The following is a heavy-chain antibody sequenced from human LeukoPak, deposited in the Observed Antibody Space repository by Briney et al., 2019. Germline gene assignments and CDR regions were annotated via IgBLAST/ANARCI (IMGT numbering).Heavy chain of an antibody. J-gene: IGHJ4*02. CDR3: ARETAYDFWSGYAFGY. CDR2: IKHSGST. CDR1: GGSFSGYY. D-gene: IGHD3-3*01. V-gene: IGHV4-34*01. Sequence: SETLSLTCAVYGGSFSGYYWSWIRQPPGKGLEWIGEIKHSGSTNYNPSLKSRVTISVDTSKKQFSLKLSSVTAADTAVYYCARETAYDFWSGYAFGYWGQGTLVTVSS.